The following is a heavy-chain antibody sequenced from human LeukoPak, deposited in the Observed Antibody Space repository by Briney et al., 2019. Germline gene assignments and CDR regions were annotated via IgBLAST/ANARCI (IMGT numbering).Heavy chain of an antibody. CDR2: IYHGGST. D-gene: IGHD3-9*01. V-gene: IGHV4-38-2*02. Sequence: SETLSLTCTVSGYSISSGYYWGWIRQPPGKGLEWIGTIYHGGSTYHNPSLKSRVTISADTSKNQFFLKLSSVTAADTAVYYCARGPPIYDILTGYFNYYFDYWGQGTLVTVSS. CDR3: ARGPPIYDILTGYFNYYFDY. J-gene: IGHJ4*02. CDR1: GYSISSGYY.